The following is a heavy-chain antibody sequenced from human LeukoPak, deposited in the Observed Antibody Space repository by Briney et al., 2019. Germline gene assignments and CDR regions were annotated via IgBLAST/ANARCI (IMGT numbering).Heavy chain of an antibody. CDR3: VSQDGHTFLDAFDI. CDR2: INNSGTST. Sequence: PGGSLRLSCAASGFAFSSYAINWVRQAPGKGLQWVSVINNSGTSTFYAGSVKGRFTISRDNSRNTLYLQMTSLRPEDTALYFCVSQDGHTFLDAFDIWGQGTLLIVSS. D-gene: IGHD5-24*01. CDR1: GFAFSSYA. V-gene: IGHV3-23*05. J-gene: IGHJ3*02.